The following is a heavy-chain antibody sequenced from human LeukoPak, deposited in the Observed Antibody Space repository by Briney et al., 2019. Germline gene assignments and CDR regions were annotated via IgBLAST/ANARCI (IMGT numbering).Heavy chain of an antibody. V-gene: IGHV3-20*04. CDR1: GFTFDDYG. J-gene: IGHJ4*02. Sequence: GGSLRLSCAASGFTFDDYGMSWVRQAPGKGLEWVSGINWNGGSTGYADSVKGRFTISRDNSKITLYLQMNSLRAEDTAVYYCAKISGWYEEGLDYFDYWGQGTLVTVSS. CDR3: AKISGWYEEGLDYFDY. D-gene: IGHD6-19*01. CDR2: INWNGGST.